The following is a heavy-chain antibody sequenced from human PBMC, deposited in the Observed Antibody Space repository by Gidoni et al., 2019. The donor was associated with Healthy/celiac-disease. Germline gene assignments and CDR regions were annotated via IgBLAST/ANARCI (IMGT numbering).Heavy chain of an antibody. CDR1: GGSISSSSCY. Sequence: QLQLQESGPGLVKPSETLSLTCTVAGGSISSSSCYWGWIRQPPGKGLEWIGSIYYSGSTYYNPSLKSRVTISVDTSKNQFSLKLSSVTAADTAVYYCASLSYCSGGSCYDYYDSSGYAFDIWGQGTMATVSS. V-gene: IGHV4-39*01. CDR3: ASLSYCSGGSCYDYYDSSGYAFDI. CDR2: IYYSGST. J-gene: IGHJ3*02. D-gene: IGHD2-15*01.